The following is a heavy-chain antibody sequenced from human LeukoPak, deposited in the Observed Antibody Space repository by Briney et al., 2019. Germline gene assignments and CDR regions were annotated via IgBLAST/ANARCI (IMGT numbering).Heavy chain of an antibody. J-gene: IGHJ5*02. CDR3: ARGGKYFDWLSHFNWFDP. V-gene: IGHV1-18*01. CDR2: ISAYNGNT. D-gene: IGHD3-9*01. Sequence: ASVKVSCKASGYTFTSYGISWVRQAPGQALEWMGWISAYNGNTNYAQKLQGRVTMTTDTSTSTAYMELRSLRSDDTAVYYCARGGKYFDWLSHFNWFDPWGQGTLVTVSS. CDR1: GYTFTSYG.